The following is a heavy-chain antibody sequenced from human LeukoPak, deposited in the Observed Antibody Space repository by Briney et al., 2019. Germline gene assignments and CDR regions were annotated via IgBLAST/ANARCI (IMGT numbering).Heavy chain of an antibody. Sequence: QPGRSLRLSCAASGFTFDDYAMHWARQAPGKGLEWVSGISWNSGSIGYADSVKGRFTISRDNAKNSLYLQMNSLRAEDTALYYCAKGSLGYCSSTSCWVFDYWGQGTLVTVSS. J-gene: IGHJ4*02. CDR2: ISWNSGSI. D-gene: IGHD2-2*01. CDR1: GFTFDDYA. CDR3: AKGSLGYCSSTSCWVFDY. V-gene: IGHV3-9*01.